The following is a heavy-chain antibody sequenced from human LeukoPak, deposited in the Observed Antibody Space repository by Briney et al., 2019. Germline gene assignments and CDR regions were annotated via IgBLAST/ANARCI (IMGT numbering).Heavy chain of an antibody. CDR2: IYPGDSDT. V-gene: IGHV5-51*01. D-gene: IGHD3-10*01. Sequence: PGESLKISWKGSGYSFTSYWIGWVRQMPGKGLEWMGIIYPGDSDTRYSPSFQGQVTISADKSISTAYLQWSSLKASDTAMYYCARTFGRYYYGSGSYYPTPQYFDYWGQGTLVTVSS. J-gene: IGHJ4*02. CDR1: GYSFTSYW. CDR3: ARTFGRYYYGSGSYYPTPQYFDY.